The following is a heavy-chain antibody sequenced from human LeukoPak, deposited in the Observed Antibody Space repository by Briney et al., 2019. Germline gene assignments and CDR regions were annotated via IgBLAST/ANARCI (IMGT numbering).Heavy chain of an antibody. D-gene: IGHD6-13*01. Sequence: ASVKVSCKASGGTFSSYAISWVRQAPGQGLEWMGGIIPIFGTANYAQKFQGRVTITTDESTSTAYMELSSLRSEDTAVYDCARRDLPGIAAAGTTSGFDPWGQGTLVTVSS. CDR3: ARRDLPGIAAAGTTSGFDP. V-gene: IGHV1-69*05. CDR1: GGTFSSYA. CDR2: IIPIFGTA. J-gene: IGHJ5*02.